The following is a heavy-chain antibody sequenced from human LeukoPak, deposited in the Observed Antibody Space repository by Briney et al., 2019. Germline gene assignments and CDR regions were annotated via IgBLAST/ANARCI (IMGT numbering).Heavy chain of an antibody. CDR2: ISWNSGSI. V-gene: IGHV3-9*01. D-gene: IGHD6-19*01. Sequence: GGSLRLSCAASGFTFDDYAMHWVRHAPGKGLEWVSGISWNSGSIGYADSVKGRFTISRDNAKNSLYLQMNSLRAEDTALYYCAKDTIPGIAVAGFDYWGQGTLVTVSS. J-gene: IGHJ4*02. CDR1: GFTFDDYA. CDR3: AKDTIPGIAVAGFDY.